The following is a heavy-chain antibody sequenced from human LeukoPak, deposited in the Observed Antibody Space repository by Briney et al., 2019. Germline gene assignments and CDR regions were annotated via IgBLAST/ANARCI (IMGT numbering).Heavy chain of an antibody. CDR3: ARDRVPYSYGGFDY. J-gene: IGHJ4*02. V-gene: IGHV3-23*01. Sequence: HPGGSLRLSCAASGLTFSSYAMSWVRQPPGKGLEWVSAISGSGGSTHYADSVKGRFTISRDNAKNSLYLQMNSLRAEDTAVYYCARDRVPYSYGGFDYWGQGTLVTVSS. CDR2: ISGSGGST. D-gene: IGHD5-18*01. CDR1: GLTFSSYA.